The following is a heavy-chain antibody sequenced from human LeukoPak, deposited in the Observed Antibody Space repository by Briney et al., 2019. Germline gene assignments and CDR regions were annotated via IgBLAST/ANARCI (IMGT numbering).Heavy chain of an antibody. CDR1: GFTFSSYA. J-gene: IGHJ6*02. D-gene: IGHD1-26*01. V-gene: IGHV3-30*04. CDR2: ISYDGSNK. Sequence: GGSLRLSCAASGFTFSSYAMHWIRQAPGKGLEWVAVISYDGSNKYYADSVKGRFTISRDNSKNTLYLQMNSLRAEDTAVYYCAKGLHSGNYYYYYGMDVWGQGTTVTVSS. CDR3: AKGLHSGNYYYYYGMDV.